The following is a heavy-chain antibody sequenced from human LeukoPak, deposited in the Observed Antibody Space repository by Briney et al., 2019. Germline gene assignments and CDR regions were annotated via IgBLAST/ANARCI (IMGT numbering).Heavy chain of an antibody. CDR1: GGTFSSYA. CDR2: IIPIFGTA. J-gene: IGHJ4*02. Sequence: SSVKVSCKASGGTFSSYAISWVRQAPGQGLEWMGRIIPIFGTADYAQKLQGRVTMTTDTSTSTAYMELRSLRSDDTAVYYCARDPYYDYVWGSYRYTRVLSYFDYWGQGTLVTVSS. CDR3: ARDPYYDYVWGSYRYTRVLSYFDY. V-gene: IGHV1-69*05. D-gene: IGHD3-16*02.